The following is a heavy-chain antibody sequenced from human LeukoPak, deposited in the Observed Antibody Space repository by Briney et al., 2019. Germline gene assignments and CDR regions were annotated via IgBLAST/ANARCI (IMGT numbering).Heavy chain of an antibody. J-gene: IGHJ4*02. V-gene: IGHV4-59*01. Sequence: SETLSLTCSVSGGSISNYYWNWIRQPPGKGLEWIGYIYKSENTNYNPSLKSRVSISVDTSKNQLSPRLSSVTAADTAVYYCARGGDYVWGSYRLAYWGQGALVTVSS. CDR3: ARGGDYVWGSYRLAY. CDR2: IYKSENT. D-gene: IGHD3-16*02. CDR1: GGSISNYY.